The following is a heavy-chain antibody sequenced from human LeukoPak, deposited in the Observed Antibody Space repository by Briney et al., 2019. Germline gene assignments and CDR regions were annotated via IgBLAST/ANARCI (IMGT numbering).Heavy chain of an antibody. CDR3: ARGGGSGYSYG. CDR2: IYYSGST. CDR1: GVSISSYY. V-gene: IGHV4-59*01. Sequence: KTSETLSLTCTVSGVSISSYYWSWIRQPPGKGLEWIGYIYYSGSTNYNPSLKSRVTISVDTSKNQFSLKLTSVTAADTAVYYCARGGGSGYSYGWGQGTLVTVSS. J-gene: IGHJ4*02. D-gene: IGHD5-18*01.